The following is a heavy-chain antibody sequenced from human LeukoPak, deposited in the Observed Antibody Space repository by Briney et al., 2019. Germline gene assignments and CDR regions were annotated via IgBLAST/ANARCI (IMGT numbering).Heavy chain of an antibody. CDR1: GGSFSGYY. J-gene: IGHJ6*02. Sequence: PSETLSLTCAVYGGSFSGYYWSWIRQPPGKGLEWIGEINHSGSTNYNPSLKSRVTISVDTSKNQFPLKLSSVTAADTAVYYCASIFIAARDYYYYYGMDVWGQGTTVTVSS. V-gene: IGHV4-34*01. CDR2: INHSGST. D-gene: IGHD6-6*01. CDR3: ASIFIAARDYYYYYGMDV.